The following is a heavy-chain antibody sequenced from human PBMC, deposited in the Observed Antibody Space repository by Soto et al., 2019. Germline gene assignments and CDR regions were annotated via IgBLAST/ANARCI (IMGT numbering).Heavy chain of an antibody. J-gene: IGHJ4*02. V-gene: IGHV4-59*08. Sequence: SRIIKHTRKGLEWIGYIYYSGSTNYNPSLKSRVTISVDTSKNQFSLKLSSVTAADTAVYYCARHIYDFWSGYNYFFDYWGREPWSPSPQ. CDR2: IYYSGST. D-gene: IGHD3-3*01. CDR3: ARHIYDFWSGYNYFFDY.